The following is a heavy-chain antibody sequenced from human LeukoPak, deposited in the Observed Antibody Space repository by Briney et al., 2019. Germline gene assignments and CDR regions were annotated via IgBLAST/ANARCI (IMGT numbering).Heavy chain of an antibody. CDR1: GFSLSTSGVG. J-gene: IGHJ4*02. CDR3: AHSPEDWNYGDYFDY. CDR2: IYWNGDK. V-gene: IGHV2-5*01. D-gene: IGHD1-7*01. Sequence: SGPTLVKPTQTLTLTCTFSGFSLSTSGVGVGWIRQPPGKALEWLALIYWNGDKRYSPSLKSRLTITKDTSKNQVVLTMTNMDPVDTATYYCAHSPEDWNYGDYFDYWGQGTLVTVSS.